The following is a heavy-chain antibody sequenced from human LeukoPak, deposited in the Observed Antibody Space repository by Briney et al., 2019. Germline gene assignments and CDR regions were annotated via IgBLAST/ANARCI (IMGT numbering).Heavy chain of an antibody. CDR2: IYDADNT. D-gene: IGHD1-26*01. CDR1: EYTFSSTY. V-gene: IGHV3-66*01. J-gene: IGHJ4*02. Sequence: GGSLRLSCAASEYTFSSTYMSWVRQAPGKGLEWVSVIYDADNTHYADSVKGRFTISRDNSKNTLYLQMNSLRAEDTAVYYCAKLARRELPPYFDYWGQGTLVTVSS. CDR3: AKLARRELPPYFDY.